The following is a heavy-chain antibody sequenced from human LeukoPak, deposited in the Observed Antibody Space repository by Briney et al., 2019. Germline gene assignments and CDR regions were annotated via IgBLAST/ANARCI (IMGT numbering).Heavy chain of an antibody. CDR1: GYTLTELS. CDR2: FDPEDGET. J-gene: IGHJ4*02. Sequence: ASVKVSCKVSGYTLTELSMHWVRQAPGKGLEWMGGFDPEDGETIYAQKFQGRVTMTEDTSTDTAYMELSSLRSEDTAVYYCARSNFDYYGSGSPHPYYFDYWGQGTLVTVSS. CDR3: ARSNFDYYGSGSPHPYYFDY. V-gene: IGHV1-24*01. D-gene: IGHD3-10*01.